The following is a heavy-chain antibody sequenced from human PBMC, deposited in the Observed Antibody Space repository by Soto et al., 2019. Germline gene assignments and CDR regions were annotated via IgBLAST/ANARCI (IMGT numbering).Heavy chain of an antibody. Sequence: QVQLVESGGGVVQHGRSLRLSCAASGFIFNNYGMHWVRQAPGKGLEWVAVISYDGSNKYYADSVKGRFTISRDNSKNTLYRQMNILRPEDTALYYGASTGSYYWGQGTLVTVSS. V-gene: IGHV3-30*03. CDR1: GFIFNNYG. CDR3: ASTGSYY. J-gene: IGHJ4*02. D-gene: IGHD4-17*01. CDR2: ISYDGSNK.